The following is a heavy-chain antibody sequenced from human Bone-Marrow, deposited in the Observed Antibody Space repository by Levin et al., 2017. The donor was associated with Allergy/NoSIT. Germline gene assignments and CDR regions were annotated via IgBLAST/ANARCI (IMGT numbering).Heavy chain of an antibody. V-gene: IGHV4-39*01. J-gene: IGHJ6*02. CDR1: GGSISTSNHY. CDR3: AKSRGGDSTYYYYYGMDV. Sequence: SETLSLTCTVSGGSISTSNHYWDWIRQPPGKGLEWIGNIYYSGSTYYNPSLKSRVTISVDTSKNQFSLKLSSVSAADTAVYYCAKSRGGDSTYYYYYGMDVWGQGTTVTVSS. D-gene: IGHD2-21*01. CDR2: IYYSGST.